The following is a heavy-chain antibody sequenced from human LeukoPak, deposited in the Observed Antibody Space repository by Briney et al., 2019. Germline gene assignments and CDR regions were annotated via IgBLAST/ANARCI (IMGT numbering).Heavy chain of an antibody. CDR3: ASGDSSGYYSDAFDI. Sequence: RGESLQISCQGSGYSFTSYWIGWVRPLPGKGLEWMGIIYPGDSDTRYSPSFQGQVTISADKSISTAYLQWSSLKASDTAMYYCASGDSSGYYSDAFDIWGQGTMVTVSS. CDR1: GYSFTSYW. CDR2: IYPGDSDT. J-gene: IGHJ3*02. V-gene: IGHV5-51*01. D-gene: IGHD3-22*01.